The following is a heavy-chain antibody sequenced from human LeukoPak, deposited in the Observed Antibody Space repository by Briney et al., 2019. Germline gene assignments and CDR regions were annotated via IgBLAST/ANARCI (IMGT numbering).Heavy chain of an antibody. D-gene: IGHD2-2*01. V-gene: IGHV3-33*01. J-gene: IGHJ4*02. CDR2: IWYDGSNK. Sequence: GGSLRLSCAASGFTFSSYGMHWVRQAPGKGLEWVAVIWYDGSNKYNADSVKGRFTISRDNSKNTLYLQMNSLRAEDTAVYYCATERASRSTSCSPLDYWGQGTLVTVSS. CDR1: GFTFSSYG. CDR3: ATERASRSTSCSPLDY.